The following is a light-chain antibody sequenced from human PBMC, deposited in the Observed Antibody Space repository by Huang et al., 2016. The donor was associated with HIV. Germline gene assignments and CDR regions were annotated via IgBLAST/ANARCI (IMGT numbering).Light chain of an antibody. CDR2: AAS. J-gene: IGKJ3*01. CDR3: QQSSSTPFT. CDR1: QTITSF. Sequence: DIQMTQSPSSLSASVGDRVTITCRASQTITSFLNWYQQKPGKAPKLRIYAASSLQSGVPSRFSGSWSGTSFTLTINTLQPEDFATYYCQQSSSTPFTFGPGTRVDIK. V-gene: IGKV1-39*01.